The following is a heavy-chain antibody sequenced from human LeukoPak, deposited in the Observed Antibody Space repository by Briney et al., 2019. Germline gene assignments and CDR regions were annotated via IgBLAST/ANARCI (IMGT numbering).Heavy chain of an antibody. CDR2: IIPIFGTA. Sequence: ASVTVSCKASGGTFSSYAISWVRQAPGQGLEWMGGIIPIFGTANYAQKFQGRVTITADESTSTAYMELSSLRSEDTAVYYCARGGSSTSCYKSPCYYYYGMDVWGQGTTVTVSS. D-gene: IGHD2-2*02. J-gene: IGHJ6*02. CDR3: ARGGSSTSCYKSPCYYYYGMDV. V-gene: IGHV1-69*13. CDR1: GGTFSSYA.